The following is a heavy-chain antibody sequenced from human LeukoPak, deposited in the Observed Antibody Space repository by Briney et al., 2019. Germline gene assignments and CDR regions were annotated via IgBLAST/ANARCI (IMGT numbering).Heavy chain of an antibody. Sequence: PSETLSLTCAVSGGSISSGGYSWSWIRQPPGKGLEWIGEINHSGSTNYNPSLKSRVTISVDTSKNQFSLKLSSVTAADTAVYYCARGRDSSGYQTFDYWGQGTLVTVSS. D-gene: IGHD3-22*01. CDR3: ARGRDSSGYQTFDY. V-gene: IGHV4-34*01. CDR1: GGSISSGGYS. J-gene: IGHJ4*02. CDR2: INHSGST.